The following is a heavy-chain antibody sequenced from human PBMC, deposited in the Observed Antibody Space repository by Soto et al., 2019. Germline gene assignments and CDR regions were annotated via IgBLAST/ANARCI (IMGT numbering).Heavy chain of an antibody. J-gene: IGHJ6*02. CDR1: GYTFTGYY. CDR2: INPNSGGT. CDR3: ARGGGTIFGVVDYGMDV. V-gene: IGHV1-2*02. Sequence: GASVKVSCKASGYTFTGYYMHWVRQAPGQGLEWMGWINPNSGGTNYAQKFQGRVTMTRDTSISTAYMELSRLRSDDTAVYYCARGGGTIFGVVDYGMDVWGQGTTVTVSS. D-gene: IGHD3-3*01.